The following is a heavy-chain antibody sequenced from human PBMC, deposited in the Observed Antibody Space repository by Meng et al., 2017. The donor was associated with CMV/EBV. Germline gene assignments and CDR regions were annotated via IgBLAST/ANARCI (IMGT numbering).Heavy chain of an antibody. J-gene: IGHJ4*02. CDR1: GFTFSDYY. V-gene: IGHV3-11*04. CDR3: ARDKTYYYDSSGLLGG. CDR2: ISSSGSTI. D-gene: IGHD3-22*01. Sequence: GESLKISCAASGFTFSDYYMSWIRQAPGKGLEWASYISSSGSTIYYADSVKGRFTISRDNAKNSLYLQMNSLRAEDTAVYYCARDKTYYYDSSGLLGGWGQGTLVTVSS.